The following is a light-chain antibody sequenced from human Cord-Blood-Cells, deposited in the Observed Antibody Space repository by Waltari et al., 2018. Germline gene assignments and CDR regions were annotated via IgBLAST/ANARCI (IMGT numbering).Light chain of an antibody. CDR3: QQSYSTPQGLT. Sequence: DIQMTQSPSSLSASVGDRVTITCRASQSISSYLNWYQQKPGKAPKLLTYAASSLQSGVPSRFSGSGSGTDFTLTISSLQPEDFATYYCQQSYSTPQGLTFGGGTKVEIK. CDR1: QSISSY. CDR2: AAS. V-gene: IGKV1-39*01. J-gene: IGKJ4*01.